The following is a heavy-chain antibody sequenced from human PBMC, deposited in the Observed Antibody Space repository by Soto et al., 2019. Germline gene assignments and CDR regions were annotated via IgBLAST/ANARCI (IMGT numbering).Heavy chain of an antibody. J-gene: IGHJ5*02. CDR1: GLTFISYS. CDR3: ARNAYGDYDDWFDP. V-gene: IGHV3-48*01. Sequence: GGSLRLSCAASGLTFISYSMNWVRQAPGKGLEWVSYISSSSSTIYYADSVKGRFTISRDNAKNSLYLQMNSLRAEDTAVYYCARNAYGDYDDWFDPWGQGTLVTVSS. D-gene: IGHD4-17*01. CDR2: ISSSSSTI.